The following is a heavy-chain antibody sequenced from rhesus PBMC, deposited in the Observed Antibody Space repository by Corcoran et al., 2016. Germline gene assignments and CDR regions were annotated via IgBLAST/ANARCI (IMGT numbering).Heavy chain of an antibody. CDR2: IYGSGGST. Sequence: QVQLQESGPAVVKPSETLSLTCAVSGGSISSSNWWSWIRQSPGKGLKWIGGIYGSGGSTEYNPSLKSRVTIVRDTSKNQFSLKLTSVTAADTAVYYCARPLAAAIDYWGQGVLVTVSS. CDR3: ARPLAAAIDY. V-gene: IGHV4-93*02. J-gene: IGHJ4*01. D-gene: IGHD6-25*01. CDR1: GGSISSSNW.